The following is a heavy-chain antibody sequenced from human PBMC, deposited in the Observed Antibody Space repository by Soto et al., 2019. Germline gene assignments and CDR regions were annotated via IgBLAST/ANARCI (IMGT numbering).Heavy chain of an antibody. CDR1: GFTFSSYG. CDR2: ISYDGSNK. D-gene: IGHD6-25*01. Sequence: GGSLRLSCAASGFTFSSYGMHWVRQAPGKGLEWVAVISYDGSNKYYADSAKGRFTISRDKSKHTLYLQMNSLRAADTAVYYFAKDRLANPPYYYYYGLDVWGQGTTVTVSS. CDR3: AKDRLANPPYYYYYGLDV. J-gene: IGHJ6*02. V-gene: IGHV3-30*18.